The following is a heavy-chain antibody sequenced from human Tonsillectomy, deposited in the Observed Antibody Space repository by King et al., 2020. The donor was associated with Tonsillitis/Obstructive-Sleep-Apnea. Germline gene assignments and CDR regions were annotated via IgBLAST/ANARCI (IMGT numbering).Heavy chain of an antibody. Sequence: VQLVESGGGLIKPGGSLRLSCAASGFTFSNAWMSWVRQAPGKGLEWVGRVKSKTDGGTTDYAAPVKGRCTISREDSKDMLYLQMSSLKTKDTAVYYCTTDFVEGGVVVDYWGQGTLVTVSS. CDR3: TTDFVEGGVVVDY. CDR2: VKSKTDGGTT. V-gene: IGHV3-15*01. J-gene: IGHJ4*02. CDR1: GFTFSNAW. D-gene: IGHD3-16*01.